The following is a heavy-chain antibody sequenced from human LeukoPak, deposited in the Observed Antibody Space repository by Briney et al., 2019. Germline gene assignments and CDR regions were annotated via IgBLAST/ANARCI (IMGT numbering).Heavy chain of an antibody. CDR2: IYYSGST. V-gene: IGHV4-30-4*01. J-gene: IGHJ2*01. Sequence: SQTLSLTCTVSGGSISSGDYYWSWIRQPPRKGLEWIGYIYYSGSTYDSPALKIRVTISVDTSKNQFSLKLSSVTAADTAVYYCARGGDSAEEIVVVPASDGYFDLWGRGTLVTVSS. D-gene: IGHD2-2*01. CDR1: GGSISSGDYY. CDR3: ARGGDSAEEIVVVPASDGYFDL.